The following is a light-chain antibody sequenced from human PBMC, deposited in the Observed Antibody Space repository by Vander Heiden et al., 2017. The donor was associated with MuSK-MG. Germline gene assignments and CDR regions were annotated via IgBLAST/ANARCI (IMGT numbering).Light chain of an antibody. CDR3: HQDETEPLT. CDR2: DAS. J-gene: IGKJ4*01. Sequence: EIVLTQSPGTLSLSPGEGATLSCRASQSVARSYLAWYQQKPGQAPRLLIYDASSRATGIPDRFSGTESGTDFTLTISRLEPEDFAVYYCHQDETEPLTFGGGTKVEIK. CDR1: QSVARSY. V-gene: IGKV3-20*01.